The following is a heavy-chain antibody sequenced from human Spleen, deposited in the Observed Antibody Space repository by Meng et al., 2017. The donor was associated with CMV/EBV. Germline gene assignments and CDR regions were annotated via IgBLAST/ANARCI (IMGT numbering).Heavy chain of an antibody. CDR1: GGSVSSGSYY. Sequence: SETLSLTCTVSGGSVSSGSYYWNWIRQPPGKGLEWIAYIYYTGSTNYNPSLKSRVTISVDTSKNQFSLKLSSVTAADTAVYYCARYIGRSGYYGKYYFDYWGQGTLVTVSS. V-gene: IGHV4-61*01. CDR2: IYYTGST. J-gene: IGHJ4*02. CDR3: ARYIGRSGYYGKYYFDY. D-gene: IGHD3-3*01.